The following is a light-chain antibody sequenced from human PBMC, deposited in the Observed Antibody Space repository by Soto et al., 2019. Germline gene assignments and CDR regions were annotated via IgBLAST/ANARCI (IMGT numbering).Light chain of an antibody. CDR2: DVN. Sequence: QSVLTQPASVSGSPGQSITFFCTGTSSDVGSYDYVSWHQQHPGKAPKLIIYDVNNRPSGVPSRFSGSKSGNTASLIISGLQTEVEADYYCCAYSTSGTHVFGTGTKVTVL. V-gene: IGLV2-14*03. J-gene: IGLJ1*01. CDR3: CAYSTSGTHV. CDR1: SSDVGSYDY.